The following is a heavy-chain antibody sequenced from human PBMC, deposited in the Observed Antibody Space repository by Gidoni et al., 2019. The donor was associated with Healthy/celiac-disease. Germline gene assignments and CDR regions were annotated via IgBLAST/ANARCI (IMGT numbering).Heavy chain of an antibody. CDR2: INAGNGNT. J-gene: IGHJ6*02. CDR1: GYTFTSYA. Sequence: QVQLVQSGAEVKKPGASVKVSCKASGYTFTSYAMHWVRQAPGQRLEWMGWINAGNGNTKYSQKFQGRVTITRDTSASTAYMELSSLRSEDTAVYYCASSIPTTVFPPYYYYGMDVWGQGTTVTVSS. D-gene: IGHD4-17*01. V-gene: IGHV1-3*01. CDR3: ASSIPTTVFPPYYYYGMDV.